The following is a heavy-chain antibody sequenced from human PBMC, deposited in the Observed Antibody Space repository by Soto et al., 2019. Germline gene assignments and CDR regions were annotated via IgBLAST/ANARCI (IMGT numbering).Heavy chain of an antibody. CDR1: GGTFSSYA. CDR2: IIPIFGTA. D-gene: IGHD2-8*01. CDR3: ASEGTYCTNGVCPPRYFDY. V-gene: IGHV1-69*01. J-gene: IGHJ4*02. Sequence: QVQLVQSGAEVKKPGSSVKVSCKASGGTFSSYAISWVRQAPGQGLEWMGGIIPIFGTANYAQKFQGRVTITADESTSTAYMELSSLRSEDTAVYYCASEGTYCTNGVCPPRYFDYWGQGTLVTVSS.